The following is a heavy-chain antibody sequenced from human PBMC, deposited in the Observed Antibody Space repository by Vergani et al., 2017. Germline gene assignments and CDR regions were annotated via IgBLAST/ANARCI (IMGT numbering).Heavy chain of an antibody. J-gene: IGHJ4*02. CDR1: GDSISGPYYY. CDR3: ARDAGDY. V-gene: IGHV4-30-4*01. Sequence: QVQLQESGPGLVKPSQTLSLTCSVSGDSISGPYYYWSWIRQPPGKGLEWISYTYPTGITHSNLSLKSRVTISMDPSKNQFSLKLTSVTAADTALYYCARDAGDYWVQGSLVTVSS. CDR2: TYPTGIT.